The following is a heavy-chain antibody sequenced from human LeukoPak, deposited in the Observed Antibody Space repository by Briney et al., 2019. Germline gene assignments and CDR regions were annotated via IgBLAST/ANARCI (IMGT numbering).Heavy chain of an antibody. V-gene: IGHV1-18*01. D-gene: IGHD4-23*01. CDR3: ARHMTTVVTSLDY. Sequence: ASVKVSCKASGYAFSSYGLSWVRHVPGQGLQWMGWISVYDGKTDYGPLQGRVTMTTDTSTGTAYMELRNLRSEDTAIYYCARHMTTVVTSLDYWGQGTMVTVSS. CDR2: ISVYDGKT. J-gene: IGHJ4*02. CDR1: GYAFSSYG.